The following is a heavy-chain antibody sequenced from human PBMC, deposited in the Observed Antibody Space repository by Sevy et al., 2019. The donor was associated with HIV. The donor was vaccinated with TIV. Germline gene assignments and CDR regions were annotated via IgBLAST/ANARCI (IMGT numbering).Heavy chain of an antibody. Sequence: SETLSLTCTVSGGSISSGSYYWGWIRQPPGKGLEWIGTMYYGGSAYYNPSLQSRVSMSVDTSKNQFSLNLGSVTAADTAVYFCARGEDSAMIDYWGQGTLVTVSS. J-gene: IGHJ4*02. CDR1: GGSISSGSYY. D-gene: IGHD5-18*01. CDR2: MYYGGSA. V-gene: IGHV4-39*01. CDR3: ARGEDSAMIDY.